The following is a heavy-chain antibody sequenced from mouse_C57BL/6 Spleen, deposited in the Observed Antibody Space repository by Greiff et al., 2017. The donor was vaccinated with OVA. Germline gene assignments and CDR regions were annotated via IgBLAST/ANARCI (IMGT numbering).Heavy chain of an antibody. D-gene: IGHD2-4*01. V-gene: IGHV5-6*01. CDR1: GFTFSSYG. Sequence: EVQLVESGGDLVKPGGSLKLSCAASGFTFSSYGMSWVRQTPDKRLEWVATISSGGSYTYYPDSVKGRFTISRDNAKNTLYLQMSSLKSEDTAMYYCARPGDYDEVGYFDYWGQGTTLTVSS. CDR2: ISSGGSYT. J-gene: IGHJ2*01. CDR3: ARPGDYDEVGYFDY.